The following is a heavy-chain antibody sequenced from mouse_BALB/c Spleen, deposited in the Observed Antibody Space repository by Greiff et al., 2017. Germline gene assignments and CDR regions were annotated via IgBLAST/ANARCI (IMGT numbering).Heavy chain of an antibody. Sequence: VQLQQSGTVLARPWASVKMSCKASGYTFTSYWMHWVKQRPGQGLEWIGAIYPGNSDTSYNQKFKGKAKLTAVTSTSTAYMELSSLTNEDSAVYYCTRSRYGNYEGFAYWGQGTLVTVSA. CDR1: GYTFTSYW. D-gene: IGHD2-1*01. V-gene: IGHV1-5*01. CDR2: IYPGNSDT. CDR3: TRSRYGNYEGFAY. J-gene: IGHJ3*01.